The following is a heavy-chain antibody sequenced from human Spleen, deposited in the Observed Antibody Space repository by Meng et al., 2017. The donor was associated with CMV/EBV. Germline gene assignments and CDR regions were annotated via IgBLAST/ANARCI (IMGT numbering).Heavy chain of an antibody. Sequence: GSLRLSCTVSGASIYTSYYYWGWIRQPPGKGLEWIGEINHSGSTNYNPSLKSRVTISVDTSKNQFSLKLSSVTAADTAVYYCARERWTKAPIFDYWGQGTLVTVSS. CDR2: INHSGST. CDR3: ARERWTKAPIFDY. CDR1: GASIYTSYYY. D-gene: IGHD5-24*01. J-gene: IGHJ4*02. V-gene: IGHV4-39*07.